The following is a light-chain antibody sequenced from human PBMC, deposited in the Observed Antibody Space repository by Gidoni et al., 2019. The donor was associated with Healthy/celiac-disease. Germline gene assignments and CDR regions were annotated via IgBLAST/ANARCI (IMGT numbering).Light chain of an antibody. CDR1: QSVSSY. V-gene: IGKV3-11*01. Sequence: EIVLTQSPATLSWSPGERATLSCRASQSVSSYLDWYQQKPGQAPRLLIYDASNRATGIPARFSGSGSGTDFTLTISSLEPEDFAVYYCQQRSNWPGFTFGPGTKVDIK. CDR3: QQRSNWPGFT. J-gene: IGKJ3*01. CDR2: DAS.